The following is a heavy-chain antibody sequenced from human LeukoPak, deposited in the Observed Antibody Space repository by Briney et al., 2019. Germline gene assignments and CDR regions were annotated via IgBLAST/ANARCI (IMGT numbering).Heavy chain of an antibody. Sequence: GGSLRLSCAASGFTFGNYWMSWVRQAPGKGLEWVANIKQDGSEKYYVDSVKGRFTISRDNAQTSLYLQMNSLRAEDTAVYYCARAVGVSYYFDYWGQGTLVTVSS. CDR3: ARAVGVSYYFDY. CDR2: IKQDGSEK. J-gene: IGHJ4*02. V-gene: IGHV3-7*04. CDR1: GFTFGNYW. D-gene: IGHD3-16*01.